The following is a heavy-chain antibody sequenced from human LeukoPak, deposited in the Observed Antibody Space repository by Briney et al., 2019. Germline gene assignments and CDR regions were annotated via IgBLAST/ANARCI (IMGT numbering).Heavy chain of an antibody. CDR3: ARASSYYDILTGPLAVGYMDV. CDR2: INHSGNT. D-gene: IGHD3-9*01. Sequence: PSETLSLTCAVYGGSFSGYYWSWIRQPPGKGLEWIGEINHSGNTNYNPSLKSRVTISVDTSKNQFSLKLSSVTAADTAVYYCARASSYYDILTGPLAVGYMDVWGKGTTVTVSS. CDR1: GGSFSGYY. J-gene: IGHJ6*03. V-gene: IGHV4-34*01.